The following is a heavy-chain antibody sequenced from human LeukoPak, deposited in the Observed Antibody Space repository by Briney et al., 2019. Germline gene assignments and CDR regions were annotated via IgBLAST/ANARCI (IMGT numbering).Heavy chain of an antibody. Sequence: SETLSLTCTVSGGSISSHYWSWVRQPAGKGLEWIGRIFSSGSTNYNPSLKSRVTMSVDTSKNQFSLKLTSVTAADTAVYYCARDPSHNSGFFDSWGQGTLVTVST. CDR2: IFSSGST. D-gene: IGHD3-10*01. V-gene: IGHV4-4*07. J-gene: IGHJ4*02. CDR3: ARDPSHNSGFFDS. CDR1: GGSISSHY.